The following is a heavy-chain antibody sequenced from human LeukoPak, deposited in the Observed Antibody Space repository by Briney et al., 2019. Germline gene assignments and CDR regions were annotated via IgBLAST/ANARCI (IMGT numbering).Heavy chain of an antibody. V-gene: IGHV3-7*01. J-gene: IGHJ4*02. D-gene: IGHD3-10*02. Sequence: GGSLRLSCAASGFTFSSYWMSWVRQAPGKGLEWVANIKPDGSEKYYVDSVKGRFTISRDNAKNSLYLQVNSLRAEDTAVYYCARVSTHSGTMFCFDYWGQGTLVTVSS. CDR1: GFTFSSYW. CDR3: ARVSTHSGTMFCFDY. CDR2: IKPDGSEK.